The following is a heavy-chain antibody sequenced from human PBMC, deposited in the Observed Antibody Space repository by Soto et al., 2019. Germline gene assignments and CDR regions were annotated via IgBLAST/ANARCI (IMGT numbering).Heavy chain of an antibody. Sequence: GASVKVSCKASGYTFTSYAMHWVRQAPGQRLEWMGWINAGNGNTKYSQKFQGRVTITRDTSASTAYMELSSLRSEDTAVYYCAWGRRGGYYFDYWGQGTLVTVSS. V-gene: IGHV1-3*01. CDR2: INAGNGNT. D-gene: IGHD6-25*01. J-gene: IGHJ4*02. CDR1: GYTFTSYA. CDR3: AWGRRGGYYFDY.